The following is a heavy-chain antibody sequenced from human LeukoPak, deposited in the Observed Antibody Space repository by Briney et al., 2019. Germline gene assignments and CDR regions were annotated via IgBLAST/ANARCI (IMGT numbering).Heavy chain of an antibody. CDR3: VRGRYSSGWYRDKNWFDP. V-gene: IGHV4-30-4*07. D-gene: IGHD6-19*01. Sequence: SETLSLTCAVSGVSISRGGYAWNWIRQPPGKGLEWIAYIYHSGTTYYNPSLKSRATISVETSKNQFSLKLSSVTAADTAVYYCVRGRYSSGWYRDKNWFDPWGHGTPVTVSS. CDR2: IYHSGTT. J-gene: IGHJ5*02. CDR1: GVSISRGGYA.